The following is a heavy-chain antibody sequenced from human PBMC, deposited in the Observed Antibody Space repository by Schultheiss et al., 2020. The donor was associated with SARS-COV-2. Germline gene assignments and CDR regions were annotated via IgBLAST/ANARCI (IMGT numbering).Heavy chain of an antibody. V-gene: IGHV3-66*01. J-gene: IGHJ4*02. Sequence: GGSLRLSCTASGFTFGDYAMSWVRQAPGKGLEWVSVIYSGGSTYYADSVKGRFTISRDNSKNTLYLQMNRLRAEDTAVYYCTTDPPDCSSTSCQRGYFDYWGQGTLVTVSS. CDR3: TTDPPDCSSTSCQRGYFDY. D-gene: IGHD2-2*01. CDR2: IYSGGST. CDR1: GFTFGDYA.